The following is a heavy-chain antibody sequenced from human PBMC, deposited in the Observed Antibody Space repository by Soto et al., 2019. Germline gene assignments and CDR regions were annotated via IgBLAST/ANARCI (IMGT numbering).Heavy chain of an antibody. Sequence: QVQLQESGPGLVKPSGTLSLTCAVSGGYLSSSLWGWGVRQPPGRGGVGCGEIYHSGSTNYHPSLKSRVTISVDKSKNQFSLKLSSVTAADTAVYYCARWGTLLWFGEELQFDPWGQGTLVTVSS. CDR1: GGYLSSSLW. CDR2: IYHSGST. D-gene: IGHD3-10*01. V-gene: IGHV4-4*02. J-gene: IGHJ5*02. CDR3: ARWGTLLWFGEELQFDP.